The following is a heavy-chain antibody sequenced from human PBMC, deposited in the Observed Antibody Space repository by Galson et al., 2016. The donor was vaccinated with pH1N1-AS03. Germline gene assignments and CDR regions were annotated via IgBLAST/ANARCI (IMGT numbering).Heavy chain of an antibody. J-gene: IGHJ6*02. Sequence: LSLTCSVSGDSLDTFSWTWIRQPPGKGLEWIGFTFYGGSTHYNPSLKSRITISVDTSKNPFSLQLKSVTAADTAVYYCASRSSVLYSYGSDVWGQGTSVIVSS. V-gene: IGHV4-59*01. CDR3: ASRSSVLYSYGSDV. CDR2: TFYGGST. D-gene: IGHD3-10*01. CDR1: GDSLDTFS.